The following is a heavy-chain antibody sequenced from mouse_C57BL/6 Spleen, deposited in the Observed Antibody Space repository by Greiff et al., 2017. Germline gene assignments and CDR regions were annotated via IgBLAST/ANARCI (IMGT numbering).Heavy chain of an antibody. D-gene: IGHD2-4*01. V-gene: IGHV5-6*01. Sequence: VQLKESGGDLVKPGGSLKISCAASGFPFSSYGMSWVRQTPDKRLEWVATISSGGSYTYYPDSVKGRFTISRDNAKNTLYLQMSSLKSEDTAMYYCASYYDSPFDYWGQGTTLTVSS. J-gene: IGHJ2*01. CDR3: ASYYDSPFDY. CDR1: GFPFSSYG. CDR2: ISSGGSYT.